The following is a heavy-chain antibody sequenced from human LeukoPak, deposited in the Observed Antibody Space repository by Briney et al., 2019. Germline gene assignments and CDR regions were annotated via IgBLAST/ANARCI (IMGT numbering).Heavy chain of an antibody. D-gene: IGHD2-2*01. CDR2: INPNSGGT. V-gene: IGHV1-2*02. J-gene: IGHJ5*02. CDR3: ARARGDIVVVPAAIWFDP. CDR1: GYTFTGYY. Sequence: GASVKVSCKASGYTFTGYYLHWVRQAPGQGLEWMGRINPNSGGTNCGQKFQGRVTMTRDTSISTAYMELSSLTSDDTAVYYCARARGDIVVVPAAIWFDPWGQGTLVTVSS.